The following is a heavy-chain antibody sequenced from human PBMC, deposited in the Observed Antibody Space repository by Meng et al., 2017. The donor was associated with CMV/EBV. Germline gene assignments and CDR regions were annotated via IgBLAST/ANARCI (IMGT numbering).Heavy chain of an antibody. J-gene: IGHJ5*02. Sequence: QVQLQQRGGGLLKPSETLSLTCAVYGGSFSGYYWSWIPQPPGKGLEWIGEINHSGSTNYNPSLKSRVTISVDTSKNQFSLKLSSVTAADTAVYYCARGVGGWFDPWGQGTLVTVPQ. CDR2: INHSGST. CDR3: ARGVGGWFDP. V-gene: IGHV4-34*01. CDR1: GGSFSGYY. D-gene: IGHD1-26*01.